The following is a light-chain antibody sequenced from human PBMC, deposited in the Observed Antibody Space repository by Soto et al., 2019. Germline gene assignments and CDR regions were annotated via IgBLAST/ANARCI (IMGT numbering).Light chain of an antibody. CDR2: GAS. J-gene: IGKJ5*01. Sequence: EIVMTQSPATLSLSPVERATLSCMASQSVSSNLAWYQQKPGQAPRLLIYGASTRATGIPTRFSGSGSGTEFTLTISSLQSEDFAVYYCQKYNNWPINFGQGTRLEIK. V-gene: IGKV3-15*01. CDR3: QKYNNWPIN. CDR1: QSVSSN.